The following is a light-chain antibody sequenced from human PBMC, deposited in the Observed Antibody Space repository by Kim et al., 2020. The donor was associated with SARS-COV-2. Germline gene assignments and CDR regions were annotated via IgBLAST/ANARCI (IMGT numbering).Light chain of an antibody. CDR1: SSDVGANVY. V-gene: IGLV2-14*03. J-gene: IGLJ3*02. CDR3: VSFTTIDTWV. Sequence: QSITISCTGTSSDVGANVYVSWFQQHPGRAPKVVIFDVTERPSGFSSRFSGSQSGNTASLTISALQAEDEADYYCVSFTTIDTWVFGGGTQLTVL. CDR2: DVT.